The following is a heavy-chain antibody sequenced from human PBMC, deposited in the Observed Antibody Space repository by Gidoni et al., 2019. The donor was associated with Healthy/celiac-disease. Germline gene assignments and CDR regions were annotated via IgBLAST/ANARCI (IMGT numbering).Heavy chain of an antibody. CDR1: GFTFSSYG. Sequence: QVQLVESGGGVVQPGRSLRLSCAASGFTFSSYGMHWVSQAPGKGLGWVAVIWYDGSNKYYAASVKGRFTISRDNSKNTLYLQMNSLRAEDTAVYYCARGLYYDFWSGYYEADNYGMDVWGQGTTVTVSS. J-gene: IGHJ6*02. CDR3: ARGLYYDFWSGYYEADNYGMDV. CDR2: IWYDGSNK. D-gene: IGHD3-3*01. V-gene: IGHV3-33*01.